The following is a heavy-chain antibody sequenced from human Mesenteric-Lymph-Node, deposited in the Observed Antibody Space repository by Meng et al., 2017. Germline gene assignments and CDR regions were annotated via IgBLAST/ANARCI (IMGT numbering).Heavy chain of an antibody. V-gene: IGHV4-59*12. J-gene: IGHJ6*02. Sequence: SETLSLTCTVSGGSISSYYWSWIRQPPGKGLEWIGYIYYSGSTNYNPSLKSRVTISVDTSKNQFSLKLSSVTAADTAVYYCARRSYYYGLYYYYGMDVWGQGTTVTVSS. D-gene: IGHD3-10*01. CDR3: ARRSYYYGLYYYYGMDV. CDR2: IYYSGST. CDR1: GGSISSYY.